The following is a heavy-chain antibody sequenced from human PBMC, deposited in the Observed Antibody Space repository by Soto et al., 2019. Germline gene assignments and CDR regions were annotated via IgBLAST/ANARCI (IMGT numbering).Heavy chain of an antibody. CDR3: ARGRYCLTGSCFPNWFDS. CDR2: IYKSATT. Sequence: PSETLSLSCCVSGDSISTVDYFWAWIRQPPGQTLEYIGYIYKSATTYYNPSFESRVAISLDTSKSQFSLTVTSVTAGDTAVYFCARGRYCLTGSCFPNWFDSWGRGTLVTVSS. J-gene: IGHJ5*01. V-gene: IGHV4-30-4*01. D-gene: IGHD2-15*01. CDR1: GDSISTVDYF.